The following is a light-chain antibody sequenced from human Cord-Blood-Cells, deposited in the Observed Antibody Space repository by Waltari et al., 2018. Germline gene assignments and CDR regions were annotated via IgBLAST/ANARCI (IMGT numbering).Light chain of an antibody. Sequence: QSALTQPASVSGSPGQSITISCAGTSSDLGGYNYVSWYQQHPGKAPKPMIYEVSNRPSGVSNRFSGSKSGNTASLTISGLQAEDEADYYCSSYTSSSTYVFGTGTKVTVL. CDR3: SSYTSSSTYV. V-gene: IGLV2-14*01. CDR1: SSDLGGYNY. CDR2: EVS. J-gene: IGLJ1*01.